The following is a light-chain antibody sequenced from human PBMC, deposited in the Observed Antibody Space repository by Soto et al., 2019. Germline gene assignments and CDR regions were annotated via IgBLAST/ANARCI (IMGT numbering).Light chain of an antibody. CDR3: QHHNSYSQT. Sequence: DIQLTQSPPTLSASVGDRVTITCRASQRIRYYRAWYQQMPGKTPKLLIYGTSSLQSGVPSRFSGSGSGTEFTLTISSLQPDDFATYFCQHHNSYSQTFGQGTKVAIK. J-gene: IGKJ1*01. V-gene: IGKV1-5*01. CDR1: QRIRYY. CDR2: GTS.